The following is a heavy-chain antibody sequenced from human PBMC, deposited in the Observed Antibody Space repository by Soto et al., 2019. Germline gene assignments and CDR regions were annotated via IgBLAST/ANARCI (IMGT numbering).Heavy chain of an antibody. J-gene: IGHJ4*02. CDR3: ARQLRFLEWSPFDY. CDR2: ISYDGSNK. CDR1: GFTFSSYA. D-gene: IGHD3-3*01. Sequence: ESGGGVVQPGRSLRLSCAASGFTFSSYAMHWVRQAPGKGLEWVAVISYDGSNKNYADSVKGRFTISRDNSKNTLYLQMNSLRVEDTAVYYCARQLRFLEWSPFDYWGQGTMVTVSS. V-gene: IGHV3-30-3*01.